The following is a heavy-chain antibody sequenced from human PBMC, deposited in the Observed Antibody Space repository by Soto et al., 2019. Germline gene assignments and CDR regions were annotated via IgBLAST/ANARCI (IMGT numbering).Heavy chain of an antibody. CDR3: ARAAPRYCGGGSCYSGRGY. J-gene: IGHJ4*02. Sequence: KSSETLSLTCAVYGGSFSGYYWSWIRQPPGKGLEWIGEINHSGSTNYNPSLKSRVTISVDTSKNQSSLKLSSVTAADTAVYYCARAAPRYCGGGSCYSGRGYWGQGTLVTVSS. D-gene: IGHD2-15*01. V-gene: IGHV4-34*01. CDR2: INHSGST. CDR1: GGSFSGYY.